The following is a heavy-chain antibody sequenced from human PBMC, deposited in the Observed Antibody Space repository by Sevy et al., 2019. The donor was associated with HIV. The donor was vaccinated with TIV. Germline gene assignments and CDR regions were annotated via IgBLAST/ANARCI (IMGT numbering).Heavy chain of an antibody. CDR1: GFTFHDYA. D-gene: IGHD6-6*01. V-gene: IGHV3-43D*03. Sequence: GSLRLSCAASGFTFHDYAMHWVRQPPGKGLEWVSLISWSCGSTYYADSVKGRFTISRDNSKNSLYLQMNSLITEDTALYYCAKDLGSSSWNYNGMDVWGQGTTVTVSS. CDR2: ISWSCGST. CDR3: AKDLGSSSWNYNGMDV. J-gene: IGHJ6*02.